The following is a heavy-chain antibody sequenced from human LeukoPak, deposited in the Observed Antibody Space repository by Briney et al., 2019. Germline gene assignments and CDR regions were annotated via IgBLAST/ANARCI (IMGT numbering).Heavy chain of an antibody. CDR1: GDSISSRTYY. J-gene: IGHJ4*02. Sequence: SETLSLTCTVSGDSISSRTYYWGWIRQPPGKGLEWIGSIYYSGNTYYNPSLKSRVTISVDTSKNQFSLKLSSVTAADTAVYYCARHYGSTWKRAFDFWGQGTLVTVSS. CDR2: IYYSGNT. V-gene: IGHV4-39*01. D-gene: IGHD6-13*01. CDR3: ARHYGSTWKRAFDF.